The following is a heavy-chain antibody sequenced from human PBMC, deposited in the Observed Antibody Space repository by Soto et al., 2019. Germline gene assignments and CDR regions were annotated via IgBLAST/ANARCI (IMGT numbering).Heavy chain of an antibody. V-gene: IGHV4-59*03. CDR3: ATDSTGYYSDAFDV. Sequence: PSETLSLTCTVSGAAMSSYYWSWVRQPPGKGLEWIGYIYNTGTTDYNPSLKSRVTISVERSKFQFSLKLTSVTAADTAVYYCATDSTGYYSDAFDVWGQVARVIVSS. CDR2: IYNTGTT. CDR1: GAAMSSYY. D-gene: IGHD3-22*01. J-gene: IGHJ3*01.